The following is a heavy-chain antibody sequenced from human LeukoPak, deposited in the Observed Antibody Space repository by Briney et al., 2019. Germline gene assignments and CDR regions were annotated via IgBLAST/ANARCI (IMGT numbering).Heavy chain of an antibody. Sequence: PGGSLRLSCTASGFTFNNYGIHWVRQAPGKGLEWVAVISYDGSNKYYVDSVKGRFTISRDNSKNTLYLQMNSLRAEDTAVYYCAKFPSSTYYDFWSGYSRDAFDIWGQGTMVTVSS. J-gene: IGHJ3*02. CDR2: ISYDGSNK. D-gene: IGHD3-3*01. V-gene: IGHV3-30*18. CDR3: AKFPSSTYYDFWSGYSRDAFDI. CDR1: GFTFNNYG.